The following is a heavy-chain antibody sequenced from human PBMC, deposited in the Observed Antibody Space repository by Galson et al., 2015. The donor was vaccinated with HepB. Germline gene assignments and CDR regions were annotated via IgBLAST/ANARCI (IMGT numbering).Heavy chain of an antibody. CDR1: GFTFSSYA. D-gene: IGHD3-10*01. V-gene: IGHV3-23*01. CDR2: ISGSGGST. CDR3: VRDYGSGSPIDY. J-gene: IGHJ4*02. Sequence: SLRLSCAASGFTFSSYAMSWVRQAPGKGLEWVSAISGSGGSTYYADSVKGRFTISRDNSKNTLYLQMNSLRAEDTAVYYCVRDYGSGSPIDYWGQETLVTVSS.